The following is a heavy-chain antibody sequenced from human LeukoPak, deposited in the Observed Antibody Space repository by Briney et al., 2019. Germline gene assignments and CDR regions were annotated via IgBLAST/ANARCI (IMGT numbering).Heavy chain of an antibody. Sequence: ASVKVSCKASEYTFTAYFMHWVRQAPGQGLEWMGIINPSDGGTSYAQNFQGRITMTRDTSASTLYMELSSLRSEDTAVYYCARKDDHGGNSHFDYGGQGTLVTVSS. CDR1: EYTFTAYF. J-gene: IGHJ4*02. CDR2: INPSDGGT. V-gene: IGHV1-46*01. CDR3: ARKDDHGGNSHFDY. D-gene: IGHD4-23*01.